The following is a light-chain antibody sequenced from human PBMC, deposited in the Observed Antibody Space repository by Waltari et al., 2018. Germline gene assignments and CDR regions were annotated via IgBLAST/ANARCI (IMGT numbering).Light chain of an antibody. V-gene: IGKV4-1*01. CDR2: WAS. Sequence: EIVMTQSPDPLAAALGERATINCKSSQSVLKTSNNKNYLTWYQQKPGQPPKLLIYWASTRESGVPDRFSGSGSGTDFTLTISSLQAEDVAVYYCQQYHTTPNTFGQGTHLEIK. J-gene: IGKJ2*01. CDR1: QSVLKTSNNKNY. CDR3: QQYHTTPNT.